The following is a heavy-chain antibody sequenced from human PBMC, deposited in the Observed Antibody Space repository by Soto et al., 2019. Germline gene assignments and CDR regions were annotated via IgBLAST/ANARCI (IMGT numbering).Heavy chain of an antibody. D-gene: IGHD3-22*01. V-gene: IGHV4-30-2*01. Sequence: QLQLQESGSGLVKPSQTLSLTCAVSGGSISSGGYSWSWIRQPPGKGLEWIGYIYHSGSTYYNPSLKSRVTISVDRSQNQFSLKLSSVTAADTAVYYCARGYYDSSGYSFPPWFDPWGQGTLVTVSS. CDR3: ARGYYDSSGYSFPPWFDP. CDR1: GGSISSGGYS. J-gene: IGHJ5*02. CDR2: IYHSGST.